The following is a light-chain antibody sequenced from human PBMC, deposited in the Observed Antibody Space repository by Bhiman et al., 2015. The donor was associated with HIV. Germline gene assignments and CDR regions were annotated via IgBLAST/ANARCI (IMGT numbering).Light chain of an antibody. CDR3: QTWDNSRHPGYV. CDR1: ALPNQY. J-gene: IGLJ1*01. CDR2: KDS. V-gene: IGLV3-25*02. Sequence: SYELTQPPSVSVSPGQTARITCSGDALPNQYAYWYQQKPGQAPVLVIYKDSQRPSGIPERFSGSTSGNTATLTISRVGAGDEADYYCQTWDNSRHPGYVFGTGTTLTVL.